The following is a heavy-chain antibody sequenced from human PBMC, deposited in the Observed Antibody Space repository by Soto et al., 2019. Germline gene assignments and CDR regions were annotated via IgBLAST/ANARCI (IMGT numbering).Heavy chain of an antibody. Sequence: SETLSLTCTVSCGSVSSSIYYWSWIRQPPGKGLEWIGYIYYSGSTTYNPSLKSRVTISVDTSKNQFSLKVNSVTAADTAVYYCARGLGDCGGDCYSDFPDYWGQGTLVTVSS. CDR1: CGSVSSSIYY. CDR2: IYYSGST. D-gene: IGHD2-21*02. V-gene: IGHV4-61*01. J-gene: IGHJ4*02. CDR3: ARGLGDCGGDCYSDFPDY.